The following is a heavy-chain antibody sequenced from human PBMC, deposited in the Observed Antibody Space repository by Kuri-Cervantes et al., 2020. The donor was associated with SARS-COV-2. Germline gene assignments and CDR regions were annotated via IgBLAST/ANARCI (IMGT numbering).Heavy chain of an antibody. CDR2: IRSKAYGGTT. Sequence: GESLKISCTASGFAFGDYAMIWFRQAPGKGLEWVGFIRSKAYGGTTEYAASVKGRFTISRDDSKSIAYLQMNSLKTEDTAVYYCTRALFPSSSWYWGQGTLVTVSS. J-gene: IGHJ4*02. CDR1: GFAFGDYA. CDR3: TRALFPSSSWY. D-gene: IGHD6-13*01. V-gene: IGHV3-49*03.